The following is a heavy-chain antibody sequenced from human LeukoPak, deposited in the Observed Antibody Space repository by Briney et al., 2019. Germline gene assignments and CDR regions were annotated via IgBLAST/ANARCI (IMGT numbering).Heavy chain of an antibody. CDR3: ARLGYDDFWSGSFSYYYYYMDV. CDR2: INHSGST. D-gene: IGHD3-3*01. CDR1: GGSFSGYY. Sequence: SETLSLTCAVYGGSFSGYYWSWIRQPPGKGLEWIGEINHSGSTNYNPSLKSRVTISVDTSKNQFSLKLSSVTAADTAVYYCARLGYDDFWSGSFSYYYYYMDVWGKGTTVTVSS. J-gene: IGHJ6*03. V-gene: IGHV4-34*01.